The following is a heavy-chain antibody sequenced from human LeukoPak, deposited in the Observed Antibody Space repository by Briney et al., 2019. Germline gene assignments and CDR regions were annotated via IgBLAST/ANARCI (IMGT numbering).Heavy chain of an antibody. V-gene: IGHV3-30*02. CDR3: AKVAVTPYYYYYYYMDV. J-gene: IGHJ6*03. CDR2: IRYDGSNK. D-gene: IGHD2-21*02. Sequence: GGSLRLSCAASGFTFSSYSMNWVRQAPGKGLEWVAFIRYDGSNKYYADSVKGRFTISRDNSKNTLYLQMNSLRAEDTAVYYCAKVAVTPYYYYYYYMDVWGKGTTVTISS. CDR1: GFTFSSYS.